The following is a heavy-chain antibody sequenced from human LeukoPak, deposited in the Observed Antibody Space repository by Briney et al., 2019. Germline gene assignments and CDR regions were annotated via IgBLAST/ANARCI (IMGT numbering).Heavy chain of an antibody. CDR1: GFTFSRYE. Sequence: GGSLRLSCAASGFTFSRYEMTWVRQAPGKGLEWVLYISSSGSTIFYADSVKGRFTISRDNAKNTLYVQMNSLRTEDTAVYYCVSFGSGRPYWGQGTLVTVSS. CDR2: ISSSGSTI. V-gene: IGHV3-48*03. CDR3: VSFGSGRPY. D-gene: IGHD3-10*01. J-gene: IGHJ4*02.